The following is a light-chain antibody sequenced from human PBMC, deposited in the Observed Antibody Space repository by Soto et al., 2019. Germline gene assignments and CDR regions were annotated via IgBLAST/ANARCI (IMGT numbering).Light chain of an antibody. CDR1: SSDVGGYNF. Sequence: QSALTQPASVSGTPGQSITISCSGTSSDVGGYNFVSWNQVHPGKAPRLILYDVSSRPSGVSYRFSGSKSANTASLNIPRLRAGDEADYYCTSYTASTTLVVFGGGTKLTVL. V-gene: IGLV2-14*03. J-gene: IGLJ2*01. CDR2: DVS. CDR3: TSYTASTTLVV.